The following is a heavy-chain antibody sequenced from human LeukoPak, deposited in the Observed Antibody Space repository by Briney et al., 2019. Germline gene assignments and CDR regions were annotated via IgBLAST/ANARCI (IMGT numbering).Heavy chain of an antibody. V-gene: IGHV3-23*01. J-gene: IGHJ4*02. D-gene: IGHD6-13*01. CDR3: AKDRITAAGTPFDS. Sequence: GESLRLSCAASGFTFINYAMSWVRQAPGKGLEWVSTISGSGNGGNTYHADPVKGRFTISRDNSKSTLYLQMNSLRAEDTAIYYCAKDRITAAGTPFDSWGQGTLVTVSS. CDR1: GFTFINYA. CDR2: ISGSGNGGNT.